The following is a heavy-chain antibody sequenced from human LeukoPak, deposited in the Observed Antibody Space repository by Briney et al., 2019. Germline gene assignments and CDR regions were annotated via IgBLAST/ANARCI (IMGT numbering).Heavy chain of an antibody. CDR3: ARGVRGFYYYGMDV. J-gene: IGHJ6*02. V-gene: IGHV1-8*01. CDR1: GYTFTSYD. CDR2: MNPNSGNT. Sequence: GASVKVSCKASGYTFTSYDINWVRQATGQGLEWMGWMNPNSGNTGYAQKFQGRVTMTRDTSISTAYMELSRLRSDDTAVYYCARGVRGFYYYGMDVWGQGTTVTVSS. D-gene: IGHD5-12*01.